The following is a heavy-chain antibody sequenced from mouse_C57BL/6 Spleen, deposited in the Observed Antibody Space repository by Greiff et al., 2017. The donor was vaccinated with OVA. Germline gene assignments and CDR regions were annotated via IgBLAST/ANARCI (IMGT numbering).Heavy chain of an antibody. D-gene: IGHD1-1*01. CDR3: ARRLLRGDYFDY. CDR2: ISSGSSTI. J-gene: IGHJ2*01. V-gene: IGHV5-17*01. CDR1: GFTFSDYG. Sequence: DVKLVESGGGLVKPGGSLKLSCAASGFTFSDYGMHWVRQAPEKGLEWVAYISSGSSTIYYADTVKGRFTISRDNAKNTLFLQMTSLRSEDTARYYCARRLLRGDYFDYWGQGTTLTVSS.